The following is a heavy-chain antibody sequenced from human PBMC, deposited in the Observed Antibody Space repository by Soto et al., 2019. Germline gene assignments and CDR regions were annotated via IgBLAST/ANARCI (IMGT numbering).Heavy chain of an antibody. CDR3: ARTGPSGYELQDYYSYVVDV. CDR2: LIPIFGTA. D-gene: IGHD5-12*01. J-gene: IGHJ6*02. Sequence: SVKVSCKPSGGTFSSYAICWVRQAPLQGLEWMGGLIPIFGTANYAQNFQGRVTITADESTSTAYMELSSLRSEDTAVYYCARTGPSGYELQDYYSYVVDVGGQGTMVTVS. V-gene: IGHV1-69*13. CDR1: GGTFSSYA.